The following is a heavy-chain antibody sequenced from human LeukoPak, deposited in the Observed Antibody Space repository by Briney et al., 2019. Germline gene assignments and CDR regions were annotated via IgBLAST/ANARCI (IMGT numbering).Heavy chain of an antibody. V-gene: IGHV3-23*01. Sequence: QPRGCLRLSCAASGFTFSSYAINWVRQAPGKGLDWVSASSGDGSATYYADSVKGRFTISRDNSKNTLYLLMNSLRAEDTAIYYCVGNRVVVIPPPICEAFAFWGQGTTVTISS. CDR2: SSGDGSAT. CDR1: GFTFSSYA. J-gene: IGHJ3*01. D-gene: IGHD2-2*01. CDR3: VGNRVVVIPPPICEAFAF.